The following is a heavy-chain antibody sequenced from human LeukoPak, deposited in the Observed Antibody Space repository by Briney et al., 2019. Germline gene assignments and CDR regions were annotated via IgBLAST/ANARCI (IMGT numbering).Heavy chain of an antibody. CDR3: ARGDGVPAAIERLGNYYYYMDV. CDR2: IIPIFGTA. Sequence: GASVKVSCKASGGTFSSYAISWVRQAPGQGLEWMGGIIPIFGTANYAQKSQGRVTITADESTSTAYMELGSLRSEDTAVYYCARGDGVPAAIERLGNYYYYMDVWGKGTTVTVSS. D-gene: IGHD2-2*01. CDR1: GGTFSSYA. V-gene: IGHV1-69*13. J-gene: IGHJ6*03.